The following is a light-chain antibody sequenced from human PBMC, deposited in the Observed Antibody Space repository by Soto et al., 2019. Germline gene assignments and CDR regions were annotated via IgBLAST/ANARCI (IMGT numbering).Light chain of an antibody. Sequence: QSALTQPRSVSGSPVQSVTISCTGTSSDVGGYNFLSWVQQHPRKAPKLIIYDVIKRPSGHPHHFSGSKSRNTASLSISGLQSEDEADYFCCSYAGSYTHVFGTGTKV. V-gene: IGLV2-11*01. CDR1: SSDVGGYNF. CDR2: DVI. CDR3: CSYAGSYTHV. J-gene: IGLJ1*01.